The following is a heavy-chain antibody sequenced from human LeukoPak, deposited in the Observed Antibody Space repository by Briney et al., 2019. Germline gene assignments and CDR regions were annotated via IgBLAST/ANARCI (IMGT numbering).Heavy chain of an antibody. CDR1: GFTFSSYG. V-gene: IGHV3-30*02. CDR2: IRYDGSNK. CDR3: AKPLLDY. Sequence: PGGSLRLSCAASGFTFSSYGMHWVRQAPGKGLERVSFIRYDGSNKYYADSVKGRFTISRDNSKNTLYLQINSLRAEDTVVYYCAKPLLDYWGQGTLVTVSS. J-gene: IGHJ4*02.